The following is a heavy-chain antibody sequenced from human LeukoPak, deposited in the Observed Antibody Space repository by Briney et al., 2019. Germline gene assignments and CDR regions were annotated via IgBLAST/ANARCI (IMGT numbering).Heavy chain of an antibody. CDR1: GVSIGRGGYS. V-gene: IGHV4-30-2*01. CDR3: ARAGSRATNDAFDI. CDR2: IYHSGST. J-gene: IGHJ3*02. D-gene: IGHD1-26*01. Sequence: PSQTLSLTCARNGVSIGRGGYSWGWLRQQQGKGLEWIGYIYHSGSTYYNPSLKSRVTISVDRSKNQFSLKLSSVTAADTAVYYCARAGSRATNDAFDIWGQGTMVTVSS.